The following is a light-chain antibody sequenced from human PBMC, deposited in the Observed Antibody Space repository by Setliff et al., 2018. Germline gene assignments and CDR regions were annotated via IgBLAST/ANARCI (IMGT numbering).Light chain of an antibody. Sequence: QSALPQPAAVSGSPGQSIAISCAGTSSDVGGYNYVSWYQQHPGKAPKLIIYEVTKRPSGVSDRFSGSKSGNTASLTVSGLQAEDEAHYYCSSYAGSNTVFGGGTK. J-gene: IGLJ2*01. CDR1: SSDVGGYNY. CDR3: SSYAGSNTV. CDR2: EVT. V-gene: IGLV2-14*03.